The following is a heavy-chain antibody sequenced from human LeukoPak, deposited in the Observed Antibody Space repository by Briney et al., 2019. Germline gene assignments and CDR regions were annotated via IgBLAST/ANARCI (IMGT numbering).Heavy chain of an antibody. Sequence: GASVKVSCKASGYTFTSYAMNWVRQAPGQGLEWMGWINTNTGNPTYAQGFTGRFVFSLDTSVSTAYLQISSLKTEDTAVYYCARGGLTGYYSVYYYYYMDVWGKGTTVTISS. CDR3: ARGGLTGYYSVYYYYYMDV. CDR2: INTNTGNP. V-gene: IGHV7-4-1*02. J-gene: IGHJ6*03. D-gene: IGHD3-9*01. CDR1: GYTFTSYA.